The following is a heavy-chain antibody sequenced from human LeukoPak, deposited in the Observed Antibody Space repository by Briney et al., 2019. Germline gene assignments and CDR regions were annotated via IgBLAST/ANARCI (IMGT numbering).Heavy chain of an antibody. CDR3: AACAKGDHHAIDY. V-gene: IGHV4-59*01. J-gene: IGHJ4*02. CDR2: IYYSGST. Sequence: PSETLSLTCTVSGGSISSYYWSWIRQPPGKGLEWIGYIYYSGSTNYNPSLKSRVTISVDTSKNQFSLKLSSVTAADTAVYYCAACAKGDHHAIDYWGQGTLVTVSS. CDR1: GGSISSYY. D-gene: IGHD2-21*02.